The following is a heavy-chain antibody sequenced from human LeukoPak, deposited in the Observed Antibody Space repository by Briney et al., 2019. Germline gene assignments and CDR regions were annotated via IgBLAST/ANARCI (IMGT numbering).Heavy chain of an antibody. CDR1: GFTFGSYA. D-gene: IGHD3-3*01. V-gene: IGHV3-23*01. CDR3: AKDPRVGSRVATPCY. Sequence: GGSLRLSCAASGFTFGSYAMSWVRQAPGKGLEWVSSISGSGGSTYYADSVKRRFIISRDNSKNTLFLQMNSLRAEDTAIYYCAKDPRVGSRVATPCYWGQGTLVTVSS. J-gene: IGHJ4*02. CDR2: ISGSGGST.